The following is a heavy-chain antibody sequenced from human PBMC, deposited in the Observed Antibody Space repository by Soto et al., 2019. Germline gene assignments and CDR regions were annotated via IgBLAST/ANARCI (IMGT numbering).Heavy chain of an antibody. CDR2: IFWNDER. J-gene: IGHJ4*02. D-gene: IGHD1-7*01. V-gene: IGHV2-26*01. CDR1: GFSLSKARMG. Sequence: SGPTLVNPTETLTLTCTFSGFSLSKARMGVSWIRQPPGKALEWLAHIFWNDERSYNTSLKSRLTISRDTSKSQVVLTMTNVDPVDTGTYFCARALREELPIYYFDSWGQGTLVTVS. CDR3: ARALREELPIYYFDS.